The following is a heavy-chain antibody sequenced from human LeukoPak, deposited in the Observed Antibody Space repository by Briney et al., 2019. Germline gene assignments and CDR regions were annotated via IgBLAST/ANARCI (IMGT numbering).Heavy chain of an antibody. CDR2: INHSGST. Sequence: SETLSLACAVYGESFSGYYWSWIRQPPGMGLEWIGEINHSGSTNYNPSLKSRVTISVDTSKNQFSLKLSSVTAADTAVYYCARSLYASSNNWFDPWGQGTLVTVSS. CDR3: ARSLYASSNNWFDP. V-gene: IGHV4-34*01. J-gene: IGHJ5*02. D-gene: IGHD6-19*01. CDR1: GESFSGYY.